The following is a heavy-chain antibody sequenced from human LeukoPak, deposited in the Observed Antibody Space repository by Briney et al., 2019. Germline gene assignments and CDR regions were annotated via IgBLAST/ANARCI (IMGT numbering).Heavy chain of an antibody. D-gene: IGHD4-17*01. V-gene: IGHV3-13*04. CDR1: GXTFSSYD. CDR2: IGSAGDT. J-gene: IGHJ2*01. Sequence: PGGSLRLSCAASGXTFSSYDMHWVRQATGKGLEWVSAIGSAGDTYYPDSVKGRFTISRENARNSFYLQMNSLRAGDTAVYYCARVLNFSRGTVTPLSNWYFDLWGRGTLVTVS. CDR3: ARVLNFSRGTVTPLSNWYFDL.